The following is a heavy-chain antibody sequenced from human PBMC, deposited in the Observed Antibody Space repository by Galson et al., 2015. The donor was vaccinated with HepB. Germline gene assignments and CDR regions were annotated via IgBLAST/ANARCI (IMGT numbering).Heavy chain of an antibody. Sequence: SLRLSCAASGFTFSGSAIHWVRQASGKGLEWVGRIRSTTNNYATAYAASVTGRFTISRDDSENTAYLQMNSLKTEDTAVYYCTRRPDIVVVSAATTYYYYGMDVWGQGTPVTVSS. V-gene: IGHV3-73*01. J-gene: IGHJ6*02. CDR3: TRRPDIVVVSAATTYYYYGMDV. D-gene: IGHD2-2*01. CDR1: GFTFSGSA. CDR2: IRSTTNNYAT.